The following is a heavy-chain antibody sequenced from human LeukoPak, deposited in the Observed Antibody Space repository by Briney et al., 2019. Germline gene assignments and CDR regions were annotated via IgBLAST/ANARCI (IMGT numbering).Heavy chain of an antibody. CDR2: INRSGST. CDR1: PDSPTSNF. D-gene: IGHD1-14*01. Sequence: SETLSLTCTLSPDSPTSNFWSWVRQPPGKGLEWIGEINRSGSTNNNQSLQSRVTIPIDRSKNQIALELSSVTAADTAVYYCAREIVGGFNPGAYWGQGTLGTVSS. CDR3: AREIVGGFNPGAY. J-gene: IGHJ4*02. V-gene: IGHV4-4*02.